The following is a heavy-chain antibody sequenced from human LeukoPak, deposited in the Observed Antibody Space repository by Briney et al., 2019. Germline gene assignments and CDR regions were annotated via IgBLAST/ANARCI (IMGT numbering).Heavy chain of an antibody. D-gene: IGHD2-2*01. CDR3: TRAQIQLCSTTSCYVFDS. Sequence: GGSLRLSCVASGFPFSNYAMHWVRQAPGKGLGWVAVISFDGSDKYYADSVKGRFAISSDIFKNTLHLDMNSLRPDDTALYYCTRAQIQLCSTTSCYVFDSWGQGTLVTVSS. J-gene: IGHJ4*01. CDR2: ISFDGSDK. CDR1: GFPFSNYA. V-gene: IGHV3-30*09.